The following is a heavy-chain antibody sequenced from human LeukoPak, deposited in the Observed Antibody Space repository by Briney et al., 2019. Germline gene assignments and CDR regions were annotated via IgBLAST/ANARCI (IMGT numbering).Heavy chain of an antibody. CDR1: GFTFSSYG. CDR2: ISGSGGST. D-gene: IGHD6-19*01. CDR3: AKDQKWWLVHNPNYYYYYMDV. J-gene: IGHJ6*03. V-gene: IGHV3-23*01. Sequence: RSGGSLRLSCAASGFTFSSYGMSWVRQAPGKGLEWVSAISGSGGSTYYADSVKGRFTVSRDNSKNTLHLQMNSLRAEDTAVYYCAKDQKWWLVHNPNYYYYYMDVWGKGTTVTISS.